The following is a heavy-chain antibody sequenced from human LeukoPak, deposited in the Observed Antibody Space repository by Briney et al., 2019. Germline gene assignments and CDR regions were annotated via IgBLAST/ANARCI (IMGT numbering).Heavy chain of an antibody. CDR2: INPNSGDT. Sequence: ASVKVSCKASGYTFTGYYMYRVRQAPGQGLEWVGWINPNSGDTNYAQMFQGRVTMTRDTSISTAYMELSRLRSDDTAVYYCARDTSGGPYNWIDPWGQGTLVTVSS. J-gene: IGHJ5*02. CDR1: GYTFTGYY. CDR3: ARDTSGGPYNWIDP. D-gene: IGHD3-16*01. V-gene: IGHV1-2*02.